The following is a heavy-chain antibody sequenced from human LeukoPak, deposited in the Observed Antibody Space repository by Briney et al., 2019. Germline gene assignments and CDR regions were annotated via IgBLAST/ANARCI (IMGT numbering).Heavy chain of an antibody. CDR1: GFTFSSYS. Sequence: PGGSLRLSCAASGFTFSSYSMNWVRQAPRKGLEWVSSISSSSTYIYYADSVKGRFTISRDNAKNSLYLQMNSLRAEDTAVYYCARDLGIAVALDYWGQGTLVTVSS. CDR3: ARDLGIAVALDY. J-gene: IGHJ4*02. CDR2: ISSSSTYI. V-gene: IGHV3-21*01. D-gene: IGHD6-19*01.